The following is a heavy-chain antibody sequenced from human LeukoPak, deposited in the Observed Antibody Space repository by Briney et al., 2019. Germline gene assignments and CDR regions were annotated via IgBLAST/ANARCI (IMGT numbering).Heavy chain of an antibody. CDR3: FSDDSSGNFDT. CDR1: GYSFTGYY. CDR2: INPYSGDT. Sequence: ASVTVSCKASGYSFTGYYIHWLRQAPGQGLEWMGWINPYSGDTNYARKFQGRVTMTRDTSISTAYMELSRLTADDTSVYYCFSDDSSGNFDTWGQGTLVTVSS. D-gene: IGHD3-22*01. J-gene: IGHJ4*02. V-gene: IGHV1-2*02.